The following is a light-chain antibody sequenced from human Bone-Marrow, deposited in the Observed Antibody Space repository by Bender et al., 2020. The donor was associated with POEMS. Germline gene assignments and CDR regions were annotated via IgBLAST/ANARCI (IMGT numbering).Light chain of an antibody. V-gene: IGLV1-44*01. CDR2: SSH. J-gene: IGLJ3*02. CDR3: AVWDDSLNGWV. CDR1: SSNIGAHA. Sequence: QSVLTQPPSASGTPGQRVTISCSGGSSNIGAHAVNWYQHLPGTAPKLLIYSSHRRPSEVPDRFSGSRSGTSASLAIRGVQSEDEADDYCAVWDDSLNGWVFGGGTKLTVL.